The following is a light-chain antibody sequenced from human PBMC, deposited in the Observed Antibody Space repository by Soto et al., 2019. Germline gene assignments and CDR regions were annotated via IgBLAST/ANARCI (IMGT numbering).Light chain of an antibody. CDR3: HQVYPYPRT. Sequence: IQLTQSPSSLSASVGDRVTITCRASQGVRSYLAWFQQRPGKAPKLLIFGASTLQNGVPARFSGGGFGTEFTLTITSLQPEYFATYYCHQVYPYPRTFGQGTKVEIK. J-gene: IGKJ1*01. CDR1: QGVRSY. CDR2: GAS. V-gene: IGKV1-9*01.